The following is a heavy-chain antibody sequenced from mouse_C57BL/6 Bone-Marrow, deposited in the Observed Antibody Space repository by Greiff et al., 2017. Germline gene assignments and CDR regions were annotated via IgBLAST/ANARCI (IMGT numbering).Heavy chain of an antibody. Sequence: QVQLKQPGAELVMPGASVKLSCKASGYTFTSYWMHWVKQRPGQGLEWIGEIDPSDSYTNSNQKFKGKSTLTVDKSSSTAYMQLSSLTSEDSAVYYCAREGSTMVPYYFDYWGQGTTLTVSS. CDR2: IDPSDSYT. J-gene: IGHJ2*01. CDR3: AREGSTMVPYYFDY. CDR1: GYTFTSYW. V-gene: IGHV1-69*01. D-gene: IGHD2-2*01.